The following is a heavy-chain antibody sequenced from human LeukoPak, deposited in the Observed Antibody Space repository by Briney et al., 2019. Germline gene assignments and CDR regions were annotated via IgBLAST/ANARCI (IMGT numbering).Heavy chain of an antibody. Sequence: GGSLRLSCAASGFPFTTYWMSWVRQAPGEGLEWVANINEDGGEKYYADSVKGRFIISRDNARNSLYVQMNNLRAEDTAVYYCARTSGDPFDYWGQGTLVAVSS. CDR1: GFPFTTYW. CDR3: ARTSGDPFDY. D-gene: IGHD4-17*01. J-gene: IGHJ4*02. V-gene: IGHV3-7*01. CDR2: INEDGGEK.